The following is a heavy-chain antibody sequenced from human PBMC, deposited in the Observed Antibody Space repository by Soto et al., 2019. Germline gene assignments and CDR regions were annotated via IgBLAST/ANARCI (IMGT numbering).Heavy chain of an antibody. CDR2: IYYSGST. Sequence: SETLSLTCTVSGGSISSYYWSWIRQPPGKGLEWIGYIYYSGSTNYNPSLKSRVTISVDTSKNQFSLKLSSVTAADTAVYYCARAVYYDFGSGYPNWFDPWGQGTLVTVSS. J-gene: IGHJ5*02. D-gene: IGHD3-3*01. V-gene: IGHV4-59*01. CDR3: ARAVYYDFGSGYPNWFDP. CDR1: GGSISSYY.